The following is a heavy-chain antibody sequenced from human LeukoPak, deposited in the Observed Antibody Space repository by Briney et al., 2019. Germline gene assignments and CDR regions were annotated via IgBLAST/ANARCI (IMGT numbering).Heavy chain of an antibody. J-gene: IGHJ5*02. D-gene: IGHD2-2*02. CDR1: GGSISSYY. V-gene: IGHV4-4*07. CDR3: ARIQLGYCSSTSCHNLPGVRFDP. Sequence: SETLSLTCTVSGGSISSYYWSWIRQPAGKGLEWIGRIYTSGSTNYNPSLKSRVTMPVDTSKNQFSLKLSSVTAADTAVYYCARIQLGYCSSTSCHNLPGVRFDPWGQGTLVTVSS. CDR2: IYTSGST.